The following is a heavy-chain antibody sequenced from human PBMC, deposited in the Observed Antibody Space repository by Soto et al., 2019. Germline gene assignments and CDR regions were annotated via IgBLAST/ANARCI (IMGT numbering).Heavy chain of an antibody. V-gene: IGHV1-2*02. CDR1: GYTFTGYY. CDR3: AGDVGFCSSTSCYSRLGWFDP. Sequence: QVQLVQSGAEVKKPGASVKVSCKASGYTFTGYYMHWVRQAPGQGLEWMGWINPNSGGTNYAQKLQGRVTRSRDASISTAYMELSRLRSDDTAVYYCAGDVGFCSSTSCYSRLGWFDPWGQGTLVTVSS. D-gene: IGHD2-2*02. J-gene: IGHJ5*02. CDR2: INPNSGGT.